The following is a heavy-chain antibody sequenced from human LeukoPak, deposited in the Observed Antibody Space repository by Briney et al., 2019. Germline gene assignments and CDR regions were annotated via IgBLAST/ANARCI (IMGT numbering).Heavy chain of an antibody. J-gene: IGHJ5*02. D-gene: IGHD2-8*01. V-gene: IGHV4-59*01. Sequence: PSETLSLTCTVSGGSISGFYWSWIRQPPGKALEWIGYIYYSGSTNYNPSLKSRVTISVDTSKNRFSLKLSSATAADTAVYYCARSLVYGNGFDPWGQGTLVTVSS. CDR2: IYYSGST. CDR1: GGSISGFY. CDR3: ARSLVYGNGFDP.